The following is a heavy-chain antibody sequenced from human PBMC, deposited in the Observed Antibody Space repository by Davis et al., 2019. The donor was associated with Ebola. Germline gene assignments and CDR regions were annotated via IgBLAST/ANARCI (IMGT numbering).Heavy chain of an antibody. J-gene: IGHJ4*02. D-gene: IGHD3-10*01. CDR2: ISWNSGSI. Sequence: GGSLRLSCAASGFTFDVYAMHWVRQAPGKGLEWVSGISWNSGSIGYADSVKGRFTISRDNAKNSLYLQMNSLRAEDTALYYCAKAATPHYYGSGSSLGFWGQGTLVTVSS. CDR3: AKAATPHYYGSGSSLGF. CDR1: GFTFDVYA. V-gene: IGHV3-9*01.